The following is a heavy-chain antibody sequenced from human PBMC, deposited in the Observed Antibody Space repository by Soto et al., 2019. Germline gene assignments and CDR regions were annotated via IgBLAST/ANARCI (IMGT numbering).Heavy chain of an antibody. CDR2: INAGNGNT. Sequence: ASVKVSCKASGYTFTNYAIDWVRQAPGQRLEWMGWINAGNGNTKYSQKFLGRVTITRDTSASTAYMELSSLRSEDTAVYYRTRHQDIVLVPAAIVEPDFDYWGQGTLVTVSS. V-gene: IGHV1-3*01. J-gene: IGHJ4*02. D-gene: IGHD2-2*01. CDR1: GYTFTNYA. CDR3: TRHQDIVLVPAAIVEPDFDY.